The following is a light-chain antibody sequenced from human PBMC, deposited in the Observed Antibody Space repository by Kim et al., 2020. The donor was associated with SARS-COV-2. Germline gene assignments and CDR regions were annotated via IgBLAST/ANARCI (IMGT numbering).Light chain of an antibody. CDR2: QDS. V-gene: IGLV3-1*01. J-gene: IGLJ1*01. CDR1: KLGDKY. Sequence: ELTQPPSVSVSPGQTASITCSGDKLGDKYACWYQQKPGQSPVLVIYQDSKRPSGIPERFSGSNSGNTATLTISGTQAMDEADYYCQAWDSSLNYVFGTGTKVTVL. CDR3: QAWDSSLNYV.